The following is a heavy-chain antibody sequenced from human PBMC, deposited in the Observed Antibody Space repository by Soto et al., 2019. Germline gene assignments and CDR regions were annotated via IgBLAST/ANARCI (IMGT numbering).Heavy chain of an antibody. Sequence: QVQLQESGPGLVKPSQTLSLTCTVSGGSISSGGYYWSWIRQHPGKGLEWIGYIYYSGSTYYNPSLKSRVTISVDTSKNQFSLKLSSVTAADTALYYCARAPGDSGYDYNWFDPWGQGTLVTVSS. CDR1: GGSISSGGYY. J-gene: IGHJ5*02. CDR3: ARAPGDSGYDYNWFDP. V-gene: IGHV4-31*03. CDR2: IYYSGST. D-gene: IGHD5-12*01.